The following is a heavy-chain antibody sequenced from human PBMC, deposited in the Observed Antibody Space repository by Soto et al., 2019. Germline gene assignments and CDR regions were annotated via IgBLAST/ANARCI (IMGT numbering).Heavy chain of an antibody. CDR2: IYWNDDK. Sequence: QITLKESGPTLVKPTQTLTLTCTFSGFSLSTSGVGVGWIRQPPGKALEWLALIYWNDDKRYSPSLKSRLTITKYTSKNQVVLTMTNMDTVDTATYYCARRRPYYGSESYIASAMRPANDSWFDPWGQGTLVTVSS. D-gene: IGHD3-10*01. CDR3: ARRRPYYGSESYIASAMRPANDSWFDP. CDR1: GFSLSTSGVG. J-gene: IGHJ5*02. V-gene: IGHV2-5*01.